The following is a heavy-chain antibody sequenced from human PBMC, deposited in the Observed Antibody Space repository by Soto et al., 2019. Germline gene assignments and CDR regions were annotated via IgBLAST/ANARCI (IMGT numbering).Heavy chain of an antibody. J-gene: IGHJ5*01. Sequence: EVRLMDSGGGLVQPGGSLRLSCAASGFRFSTYNMDWVRQAPGKGPEWIAHISTTSFTIYYADSVKGRFTISRDNDRNSLYLEMNSLRDEDTAVYYCARDRCYDGTCYSASDSWGQGTLVTVSS. CDR2: ISTTSFTI. CDR1: GFRFSTYN. V-gene: IGHV3-48*02. CDR3: ARDRCYDGTCYSASDS. D-gene: IGHD2-15*01.